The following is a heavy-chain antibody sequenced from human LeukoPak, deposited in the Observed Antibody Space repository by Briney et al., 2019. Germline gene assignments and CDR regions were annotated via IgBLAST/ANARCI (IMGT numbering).Heavy chain of an antibody. CDR1: GGSISSGSYY. Sequence: SETLSLTCTVSGGSISSGSYYWSWIRQPPGKGLEWIGEINHSGSTNYNPSLKSRVTISVDTSKNQFSLKLSSVTAADTAVYYCARAVYDFWSGYRYYFDYWGQGTLVTVSS. CDR3: ARAVYDFWSGYRYYFDY. CDR2: INHSGST. V-gene: IGHV4-39*07. J-gene: IGHJ4*02. D-gene: IGHD3-3*01.